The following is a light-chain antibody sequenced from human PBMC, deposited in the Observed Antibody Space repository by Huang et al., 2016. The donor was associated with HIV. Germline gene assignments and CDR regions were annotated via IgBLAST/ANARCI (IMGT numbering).Light chain of an antibody. V-gene: IGKV3-15*01. Sequence: IVMTQSPATLSVSPGERATLSCTASQSVSSSLAWYQQIPGQAPRLLRYGASTRATGIPARFSGSGSWTEFTLTITSLQSEDFAVYYCQQYSNWPPWTFGQGTKVEVK. CDR3: QQYSNWPPWT. CDR2: GAS. J-gene: IGKJ1*01. CDR1: QSVSSS.